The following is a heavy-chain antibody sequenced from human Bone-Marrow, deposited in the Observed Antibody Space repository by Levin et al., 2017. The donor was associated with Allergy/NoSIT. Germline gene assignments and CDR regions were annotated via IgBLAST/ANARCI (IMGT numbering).Heavy chain of an antibody. CDR3: AKDTMKYSSGGYFKY. Sequence: GGSLRLSCTASGFTFSTYAMIWVRQAPGRGLEWVSAITGPGDTTYYADSVKGRFTISRDNSKNTLYLQMNTLTADDTAIYYCAKDTMKYSSGGYFKYWGQGTLVTVSS. CDR2: ITGPGDTT. V-gene: IGHV3-23*01. CDR1: GFTFSTYA. D-gene: IGHD6-19*01. J-gene: IGHJ4*02.